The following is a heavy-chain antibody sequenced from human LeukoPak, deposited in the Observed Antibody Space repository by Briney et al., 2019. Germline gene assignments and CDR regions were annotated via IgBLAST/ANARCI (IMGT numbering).Heavy chain of an antibody. CDR3: ARDHSPDIVVVVAARDYYYMDV. J-gene: IGHJ6*03. CDR1: GFTVSSNY. V-gene: IGHV3-53*01. CDR2: IYSGGST. Sequence: PGGSLRLSCAASGFTVSSNYMSWVRQAPGKGLEWVLVIYSGGSTYYADSVKGRFTISRDNAKNSLYLQMNSLRAEDTAVYYCARDHSPDIVVVVAARDYYYMDVWGKGTTVTVSS. D-gene: IGHD2-15*01.